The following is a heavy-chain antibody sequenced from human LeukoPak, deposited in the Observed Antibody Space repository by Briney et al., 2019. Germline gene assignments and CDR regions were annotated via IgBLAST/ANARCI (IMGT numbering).Heavy chain of an antibody. D-gene: IGHD1-14*01. V-gene: IGHV3-53*01. CDR2: LYSDGNT. Sequence: GGSLRLSCAASGFTFSSYAMHWVRQAPGKGLEWVSVLYSDGNTKYADSVQGRFTISRDNSKNTLYLEMNSLSPDDTAVYYCARGVEPLAANTLAYWGQGTLVTVSS. CDR3: ARGVEPLAANTLAY. J-gene: IGHJ4*02. CDR1: GFTFSSYA.